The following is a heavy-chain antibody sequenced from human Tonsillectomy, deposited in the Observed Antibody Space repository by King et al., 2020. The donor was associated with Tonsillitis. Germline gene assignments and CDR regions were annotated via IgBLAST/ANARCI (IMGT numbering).Heavy chain of an antibody. CDR3: AKDMTTAVFDP. Sequence: VQLVESGGGVVQPGGSLRLSCAALGFIFSSYGMHWVRQAPGKGREWVAFIRYDGSNEYYAESVKGRFIISRDNSKNTLWLQMNSLRAEDTALYYCAKDMTTAVFDPWGQGTLVTVS. CDR1: GFIFSSYG. CDR2: IRYDGSNE. V-gene: IGHV3-30*02. D-gene: IGHD4-17*01. J-gene: IGHJ5*02.